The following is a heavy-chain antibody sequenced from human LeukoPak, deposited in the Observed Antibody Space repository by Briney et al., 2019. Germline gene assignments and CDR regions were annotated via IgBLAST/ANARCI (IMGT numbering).Heavy chain of an antibody. J-gene: IGHJ4*02. CDR2: ISSSGSTT. Sequence: GGSLRLSCAASGFTFSDYYMSWIRQAPGKGLEWVSYISSSGSTTYYADSVKGRFTISRDNAKNSLYLQMNSLRAEDKAVYYCARDKNYYCDSSEASYWGQGTLVTVSS. V-gene: IGHV3-11*04. D-gene: IGHD3-22*01. CDR1: GFTFSDYY. CDR3: ARDKNYYCDSSEASY.